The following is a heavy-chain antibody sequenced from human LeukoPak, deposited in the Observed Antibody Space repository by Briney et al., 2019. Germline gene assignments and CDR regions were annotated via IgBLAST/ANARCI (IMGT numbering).Heavy chain of an antibody. CDR2: ISGSGGST. D-gene: IGHD3-3*01. CDR3: AKETRVWSGIWNFDC. Sequence: PRGSLRLSCAASGFTFSSYAMSWVRQAPGKGLEWVSAISGSGGSTYYADSVKGRFTISRDNSKNTLYLQMNSLRAEDTAVYYCAKETRVWSGIWNFDCWGQGTLVTVSS. CDR1: GFTFSSYA. J-gene: IGHJ4*02. V-gene: IGHV3-23*01.